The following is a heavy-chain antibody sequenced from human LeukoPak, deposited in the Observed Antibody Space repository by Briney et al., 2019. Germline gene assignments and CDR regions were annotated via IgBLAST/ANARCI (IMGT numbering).Heavy chain of an antibody. CDR1: GYTFTGYY. J-gene: IGHJ5*02. Sequence: GASVKVSCKASGYTFTGYYMHWVRQAPGQGLEWMGWINPNSGGTNYAQKFQGRVTMTRDTSISTAYMELSRLRSDDTAVYYCARDKGAWLLNSSSWRGNWFDPWGQGTLVTVSS. CDR2: INPNSGGT. CDR3: ARDKGAWLLNSSSWRGNWFDP. D-gene: IGHD6-13*01. V-gene: IGHV1-2*02.